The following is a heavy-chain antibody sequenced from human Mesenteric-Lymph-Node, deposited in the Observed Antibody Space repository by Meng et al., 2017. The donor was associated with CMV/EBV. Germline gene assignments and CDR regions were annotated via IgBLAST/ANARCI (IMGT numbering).Heavy chain of an antibody. Sequence: GGSLRLSCAASGFTFSSYGMHWVRQAPGKGLEWVAVIWYDGSNKYYVDSVKGRFTISRDNSKNTLHLEMNSLRAEDTAVYYCARGVQYWGQGTLVTVSS. J-gene: IGHJ4*02. CDR3: ARGVQY. D-gene: IGHD1-1*01. CDR2: IWYDGSNK. CDR1: GFTFSSYG. V-gene: IGHV3-33*01.